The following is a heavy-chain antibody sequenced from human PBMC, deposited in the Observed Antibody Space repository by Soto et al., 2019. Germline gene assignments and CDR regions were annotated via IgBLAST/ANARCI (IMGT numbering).Heavy chain of an antibody. D-gene: IGHD4-17*01. CDR2: VYYRGRS. CDR3: VCQRTTVPTQAYFDY. CDR1: GGSVTNSSYY. V-gene: IGHV4-39*01. J-gene: IGHJ4*02. Sequence: SETLSLTCTVSGGSVTNSSYYWGWIRQSPGKGLEWIGSVYYRGRSYSKSSVKSRVIISVDTSKNRFSLSLNSVTASDTAVYFFVCQRTTVPTQAYFDYWGPRALVIVSS.